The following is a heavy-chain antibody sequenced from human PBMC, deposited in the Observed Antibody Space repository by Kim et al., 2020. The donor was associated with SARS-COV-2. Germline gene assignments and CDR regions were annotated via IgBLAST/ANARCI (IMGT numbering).Heavy chain of an antibody. Sequence: SGQNFLDTGTGRFTIARENAKNSLYLQLNSLRPEDTAIYYCARGQRLMDVWGQGTSVTVSS. CDR2: SGQ. V-gene: IGHV3-7*03. J-gene: IGHJ6*02. CDR3: ARGQRLMDV.